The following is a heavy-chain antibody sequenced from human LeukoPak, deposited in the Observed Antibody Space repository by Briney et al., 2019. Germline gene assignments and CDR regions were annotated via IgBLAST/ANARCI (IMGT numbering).Heavy chain of an antibody. J-gene: IGHJ6*03. CDR3: ARAGSSWYSYYYYMDV. Sequence: GGSLRPSCAVSGFTFSAYIMNWVRQAPGKGLEWVSSISSSSSYIYYADSVKGRFTISRDNAKNSLYLQMNSLRAEDTAVYYCARAGSSWYSYYYYMDVWGKGTTVTISS. CDR2: ISSSSSYI. D-gene: IGHD6-13*01. V-gene: IGHV3-21*01. CDR1: GFTFSAYI.